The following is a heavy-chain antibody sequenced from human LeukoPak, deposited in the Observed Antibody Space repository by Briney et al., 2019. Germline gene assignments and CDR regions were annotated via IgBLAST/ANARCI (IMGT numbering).Heavy chain of an antibody. CDR2: ISGSGGST. D-gene: IGHD4-17*01. Sequence: GGSLRLSCAASGFTFSSYAMSWVRQAPGKGLEWVSAISGSGGSTYYADSVKGRFTISRDNSKNTLYLQMNSLRAEDTAVYYCAKDTATSRLYYYYGMDVWGQGTTVTVSS. J-gene: IGHJ6*02. CDR3: AKDTATSRLYYYYGMDV. CDR1: GFTFSSYA. V-gene: IGHV3-23*01.